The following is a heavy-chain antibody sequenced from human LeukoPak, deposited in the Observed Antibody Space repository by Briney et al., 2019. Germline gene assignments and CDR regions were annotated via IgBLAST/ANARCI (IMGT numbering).Heavy chain of an antibody. D-gene: IGHD1-26*01. CDR3: ARHVWDDYYSDY. CDR2: IYPGDSDT. J-gene: IGHJ4*02. V-gene: IGHV5-51*01. Sequence: GESLKISCKGSGYSFSSYWIAWVRQMPGKGLEWMGIIYPGDSDTRYSPSFQGHVTISADRSISTAYLQWSSLKASDTAMYYCARHVWDDYYSDYWGQGTVVTVSS. CDR1: GYSFSSYW.